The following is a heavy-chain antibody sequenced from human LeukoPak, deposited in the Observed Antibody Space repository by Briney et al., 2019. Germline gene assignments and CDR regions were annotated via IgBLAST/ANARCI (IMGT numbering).Heavy chain of an antibody. Sequence: ASVKVSCKVSGYTLTELSMHWVRQAPGKGLEWMGGFDPEDGETIYAQKFQGRVTMTEDTSTDTAYMELSSLRSEDTAVYFCATYYYGSGSYSPRAFDIWGQGTMVTVSS. J-gene: IGHJ3*02. CDR1: GYTLTELS. D-gene: IGHD3-10*01. CDR2: FDPEDGET. CDR3: ATYYYGSGSYSPRAFDI. V-gene: IGHV1-24*01.